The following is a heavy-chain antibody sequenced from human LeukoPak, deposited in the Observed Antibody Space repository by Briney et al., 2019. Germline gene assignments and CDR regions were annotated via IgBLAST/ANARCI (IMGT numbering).Heavy chain of an antibody. Sequence: GESLKISCKGSGFTFSYYWIGWVRQMPGKGLEWMGVIWPSYSETRYSPSFQGQVTISADKSITTAYLQWSSLKASDTAMYYCAREVGSSSLTFDYWGQGTLVTVPS. CDR1: GFTFSYYW. CDR3: AREVGSSSLTFDY. CDR2: IWPSYSET. V-gene: IGHV5-51*01. J-gene: IGHJ4*02. D-gene: IGHD2-2*01.